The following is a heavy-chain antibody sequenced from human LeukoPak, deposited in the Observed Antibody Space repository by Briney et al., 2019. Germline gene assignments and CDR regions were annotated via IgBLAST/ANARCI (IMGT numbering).Heavy chain of an antibody. CDR1: GFTFSSYG. V-gene: IGHV3-33*08. CDR2: IRYDGSNK. D-gene: IGHD4-11*01. CDR3: ATYSILNAREFRY. Sequence: PGRSLRLSCAASGFTFSSYGMHWVRQAPGKGLEWVAFIRYDGSNKYYADSVKGRFTISRDNSKNSVYLQMNSLGADDTAVYYCATYSILNAREFRYWGQGTLVTVTS. J-gene: IGHJ1*01.